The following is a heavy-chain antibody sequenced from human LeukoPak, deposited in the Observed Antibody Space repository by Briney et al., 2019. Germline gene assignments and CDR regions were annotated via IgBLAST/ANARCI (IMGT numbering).Heavy chain of an antibody. J-gene: IGHJ4*02. V-gene: IGHV4-59*01. Sequence: SETLSLTATGSGVTICGYYWSRLRQPPGKGLEWIGYIFYSGSTNYNPSLKSRVTISIDTSKNQFSLKLNSVTAADTAVYYCARSAQMQLWSSFVYCGQGTLVTVSS. CDR2: IFYSGST. CDR1: GVTICGYY. CDR3: ARSAQMQLWSSFVY. D-gene: IGHD5-18*01.